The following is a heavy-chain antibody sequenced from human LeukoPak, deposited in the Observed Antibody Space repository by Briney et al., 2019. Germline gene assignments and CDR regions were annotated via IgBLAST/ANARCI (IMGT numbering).Heavy chain of an antibody. Sequence: PSETLSLTCTLSAGSISSGGYYCSWLRQHPGKGLEWIGYIYYRGSTYYNPSLKCRVTISVHTSHNQFSLTLSSVTAAHTVVYSCARAASGGEFSGGSCFIDPWGQGTRVTVSS. J-gene: IGHJ5*02. D-gene: IGHD2-15*01. CDR1: AGSISSGGYY. CDR3: ARAASGGEFSGGSCFIDP. V-gene: IGHV4-31*03. CDR2: IYYRGST.